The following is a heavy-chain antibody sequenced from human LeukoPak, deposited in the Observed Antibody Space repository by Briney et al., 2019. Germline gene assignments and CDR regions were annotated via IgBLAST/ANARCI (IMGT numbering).Heavy chain of an antibody. CDR2: ISGNGVST. V-gene: IGHV3-23*01. CDR1: GFTFSSYA. J-gene: IGHJ4*02. CDR3: AKKHGSGIHNFDY. Sequence: SGGSLRLSCAASGFTFSSYAMSWVRLPPGKGLEWVSGISGNGVSTYYADSVKGRFTISRDNSKNTLYLQMNSLRAEDTAVYYCAKKHGSGIHNFDYWGQGTLVTVSS. D-gene: IGHD3-10*01.